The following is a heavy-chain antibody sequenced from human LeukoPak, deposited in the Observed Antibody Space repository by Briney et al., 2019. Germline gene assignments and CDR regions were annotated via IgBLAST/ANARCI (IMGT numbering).Heavy chain of an antibody. CDR1: GFTFSNYW. Sequence: PGGSLRLSCAASGFTFSNYWINWVRQAPGKGLEWVANIKQDGSETYCVDSVKGRFTISRDNAKNLLFLQLNNLRAEDTAVYYCARPRGYSSGSLKYFDFWGQGALVTVSS. CDR3: ARPRGYSSGSLKYFDF. V-gene: IGHV3-7*01. D-gene: IGHD6-19*01. J-gene: IGHJ4*02. CDR2: IKQDGSET.